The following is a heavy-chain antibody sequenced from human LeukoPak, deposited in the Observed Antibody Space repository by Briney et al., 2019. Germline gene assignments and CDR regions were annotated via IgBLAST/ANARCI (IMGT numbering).Heavy chain of an antibody. J-gene: IGHJ6*02. CDR2: ISYDGSNK. CDR1: GFTFSSYA. CDR3: AREAGPSDYGDYLGYYYGMDV. D-gene: IGHD4-17*01. Sequence: GGSLRLSCAASGFTFSSYAVHWVRQAPGKGLEWVAVISYDGSNKYYADSVKGRFTISRDNSKNTLYLQMNSLRAEDTAVYYCAREAGPSDYGDYLGYYYGMDVWGQGTTVTVSS. V-gene: IGHV3-30*04.